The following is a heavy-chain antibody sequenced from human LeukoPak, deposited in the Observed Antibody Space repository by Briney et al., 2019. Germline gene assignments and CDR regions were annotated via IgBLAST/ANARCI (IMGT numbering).Heavy chain of an antibody. CDR2: IYTSGST. D-gene: IGHD6-13*01. CDR3: ARDQDSSSWTPFDY. Sequence: SETLSLTCTVSGGSISSGSYYWSWIRQPAGKGLEWIGRIYTSGSTNYNPPLKSRVTISVDTSKNQFSLKLSSVTAADTAVYYCARDQDSSSWTPFDYWGQGTLVTVSS. J-gene: IGHJ4*02. V-gene: IGHV4-61*02. CDR1: GGSISSGSYY.